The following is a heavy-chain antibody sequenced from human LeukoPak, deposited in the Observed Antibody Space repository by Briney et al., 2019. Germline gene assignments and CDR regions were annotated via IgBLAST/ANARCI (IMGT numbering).Heavy chain of an antibody. CDR2: IHYSGST. J-gene: IGHJ1*01. Sequence: SETLSLTCTVSGGSITNYYWTWIRQPPGKGLEWIGYIHYSGSTNYNPSLKSRLTISVDPSKNQFSLKLNSVTAADTAVYYCARGGEKLLAEYFHHWGQGTLVSVSS. D-gene: IGHD2-21*01. CDR3: ARGGEKLLAEYFHH. V-gene: IGHV4-59*01. CDR1: GGSITNYY.